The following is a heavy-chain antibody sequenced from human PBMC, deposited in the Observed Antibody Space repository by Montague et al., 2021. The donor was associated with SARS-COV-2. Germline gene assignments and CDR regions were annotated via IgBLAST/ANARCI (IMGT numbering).Heavy chain of an antibody. D-gene: IGHD6-19*01. CDR2: IYYTGGT. CDR3: GGIAMAATFDS. Sequence: SETLSLTCTVSGGSISPYYWNWIWQPQGQGLEWIGYIYYTGGTKYNHSLKSRVSMSVDTYKNQFSLWLTSVGAADTAVYYCGGIAMAATFDSWGQGALVTVSS. J-gene: IGHJ4*02. V-gene: IGHV4-59*13. CDR1: GGSISPYY.